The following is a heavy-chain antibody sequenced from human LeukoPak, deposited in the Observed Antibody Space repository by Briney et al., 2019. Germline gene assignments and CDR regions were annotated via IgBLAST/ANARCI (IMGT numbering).Heavy chain of an antibody. CDR1: GGTFTSYA. CDR3: ARETYDSGIHNYFYGMDI. J-gene: IGHJ6*04. Sequence: SVKVSCKASGGTFTSYAIRWVRQAPGQGLEWMGGIIPFSGTANYAQKFQDRVTITADESTSTAYMELASLRSEDTAVYYCARETYDSGIHNYFYGMDIWGKGTTVTVSS. V-gene: IGHV1-69*13. CDR2: IIPFSGTA. D-gene: IGHD3-10*01.